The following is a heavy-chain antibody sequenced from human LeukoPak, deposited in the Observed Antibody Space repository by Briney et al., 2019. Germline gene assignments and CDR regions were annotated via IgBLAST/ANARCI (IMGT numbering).Heavy chain of an antibody. CDR1: GYTFTSYY. Sequence: ASVEVSCKASGYTFTSYYMHWVRQAPGQGLEWMGIINPSGGSTSYAQKFQGRVTMTRDTSTSTVYMELSSLRSEDTAVYYCARDSPWGGFDYWGQGTLVTVSS. J-gene: IGHJ4*02. CDR3: ARDSPWGGFDY. V-gene: IGHV1-46*01. CDR2: INPSGGST. D-gene: IGHD7-27*01.